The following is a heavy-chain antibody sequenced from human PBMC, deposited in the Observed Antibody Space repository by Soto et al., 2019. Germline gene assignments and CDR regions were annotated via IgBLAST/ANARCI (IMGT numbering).Heavy chain of an antibody. J-gene: IGHJ4*02. D-gene: IGHD3-3*01. Sequence: GASVKVSCKASGGTFSSYTISWVRQAPGQGLEWMGRIIPILGIANYAQKFQGRVTITADKSTSTAYMELSSLRSEDTAVYYCASSPREIQLYDFWSGYFNWGQGTLVTSPQ. CDR3: ASSPREIQLYDFWSGYFN. V-gene: IGHV1-69*02. CDR1: GGTFSSYT. CDR2: IIPILGIA.